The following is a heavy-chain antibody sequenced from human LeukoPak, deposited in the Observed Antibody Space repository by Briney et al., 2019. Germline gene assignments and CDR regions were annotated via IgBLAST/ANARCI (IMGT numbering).Heavy chain of an antibody. V-gene: IGHV4-59*01. Sequence: PSETLSLTCTVPGGSISSYYWSWIRQPPGKGLEWIGYIHFSGSTNYNPSLKSRVTVSDDKSKNQFSLKLSSVTAADTAVYYCARIFRGAYFDYWGQGTLATVSS. J-gene: IGHJ4*02. D-gene: IGHD3-10*01. CDR3: ARIFRGAYFDY. CDR2: IHFSGST. CDR1: GGSISSYY.